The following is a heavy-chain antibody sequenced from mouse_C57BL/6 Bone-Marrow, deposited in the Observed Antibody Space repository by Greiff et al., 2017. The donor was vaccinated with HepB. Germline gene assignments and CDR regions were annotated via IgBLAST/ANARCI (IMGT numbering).Heavy chain of an antibody. CDR2: IDPSDSYT. D-gene: IGHD3-1*01. CDR3: ARNGGARDY. V-gene: IGHV1-69*01. Sequence: QVQLQQPGAELVMPGASVKLSCKASGYTFTSYWMHWVKQRPGQGLEWIGEIDPSDSYTNYNQKFKGKSTLTVDKSSSTAYMQLSSLTSEDSAVYYCARNGGARDYWGQGTTLTVSS. CDR1: GYTFTSYW. J-gene: IGHJ2*01.